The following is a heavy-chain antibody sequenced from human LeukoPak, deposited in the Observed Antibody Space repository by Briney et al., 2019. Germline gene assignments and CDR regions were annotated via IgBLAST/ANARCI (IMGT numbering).Heavy chain of an antibody. Sequence: PGGSLRLSCAASGFTFSGYWMSWVRQAPGKGLEWVANIKEDGSEIYYVDSVKGRFTISRDNAKNSLYLQMSSLRAEDTAVYYCAKDRPSFYYWGKGTLVTVS. CDR3: AKDRPSFYY. V-gene: IGHV3-7*01. J-gene: IGHJ4*02. CDR1: GFTFSGYW. CDR2: IKEDGSEI.